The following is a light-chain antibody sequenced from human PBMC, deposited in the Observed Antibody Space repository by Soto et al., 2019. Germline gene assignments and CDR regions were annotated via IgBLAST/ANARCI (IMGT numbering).Light chain of an antibody. J-gene: IGKJ1*01. Sequence: EIVMTQSPATLSVSPGERVTLSCRASESVSSSIAWYQQRTGQAPRLLIYGASTRATGIPARFSGSGSGTEFPLTISSLQSEDIAIYYCQQYNKWRTFGQGTKVEIK. CDR2: GAS. CDR1: ESVSSS. CDR3: QQYNKWRT. V-gene: IGKV3-15*01.